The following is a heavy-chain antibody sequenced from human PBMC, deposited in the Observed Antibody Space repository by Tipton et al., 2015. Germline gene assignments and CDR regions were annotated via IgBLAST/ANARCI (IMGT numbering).Heavy chain of an antibody. CDR2: IYYSGST. V-gene: IGHV4-59*01. D-gene: IGHD3-22*01. J-gene: IGHJ4*02. Sequence: TLSLTCTFSADSISNYYWSWIRQPPGKGLEWIGFIYYSGSTNYNPSLRSRLTISVDTSNSQFSLELTSVTAADSAAYFCAESSAYYYFFDDWGQGTLVTVSS. CDR3: AESSAYYYFFDD. CDR1: ADSISNYY.